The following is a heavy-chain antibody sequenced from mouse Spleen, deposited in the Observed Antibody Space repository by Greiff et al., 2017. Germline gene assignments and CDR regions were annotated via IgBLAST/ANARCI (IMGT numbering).Heavy chain of an antibody. D-gene: IGHD1-1*01. CDR2: IDPETGGT. CDR3: TRKGGHYYGSSLDY. CDR1: GYTFTDYE. Sequence: QVQLQQSGAELVRPGASVTLSCKASGYTFTDYEMHWVKQTPVHGLEWIGAIDPETGGTAYNQKFKGKAILTADKSSSTAYMELRSLTSEDSAVYYCTRKGGHYYGSSLDYGGQGTTLTVSS. V-gene: IGHV1-15*01. J-gene: IGHJ2*01.